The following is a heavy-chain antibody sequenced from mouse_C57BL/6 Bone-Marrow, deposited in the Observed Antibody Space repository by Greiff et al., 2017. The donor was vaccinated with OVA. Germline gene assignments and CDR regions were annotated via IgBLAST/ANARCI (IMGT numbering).Heavy chain of an antibody. V-gene: IGHV1-59*01. J-gene: IGHJ2*01. Sequence: QVQLQQPGAELVRPGTSVKLSCKASGYTFTSYWMHWVKQRPGQGLEWIGVIDPSDSYTNYNQKFKGKATLTVDTSSSPAYMQLSSLTSEDSAVYYCARPYYYGSRDYWGQGTTLTVSS. CDR2: IDPSDSYT. CDR3: ARPYYYGSRDY. CDR1: GYTFTSYW. D-gene: IGHD1-1*01.